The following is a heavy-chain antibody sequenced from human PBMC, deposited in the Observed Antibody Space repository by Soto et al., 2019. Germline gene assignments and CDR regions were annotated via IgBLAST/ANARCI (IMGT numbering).Heavy chain of an antibody. V-gene: IGHV3-33*01. CDR1: GFTFSSYG. CDR3: ARDAYGDYDAFDI. Sequence: QVQLVESGGGVVQPGRSLRLSCAASGFTFSSYGMHWVRQAPGKGLEWVAVIWYDGSNKYYADSVKGRFTISRDNSKNTLYLQMNILRAEDTAVYYCARDAYGDYDAFDIWGQGTMVTVSS. D-gene: IGHD4-17*01. CDR2: IWYDGSNK. J-gene: IGHJ3*02.